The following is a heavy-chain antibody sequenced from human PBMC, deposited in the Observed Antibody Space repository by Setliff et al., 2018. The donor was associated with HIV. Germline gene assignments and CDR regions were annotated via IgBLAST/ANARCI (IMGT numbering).Heavy chain of an antibody. CDR2: INPKSDGT. V-gene: IGHV1-2*04. D-gene: IGHD3-22*01. Sequence: ASVKVSCKASGYSFTDYYIHWVRQAPGQGLEWMGWINPKSDGTNYAQKFQGWITMARDTSISTAYMELSRLRSDDTAVYYCARDYYDSSGYIFFPGLPDYWGQGTLVTVSS. CDR3: ARDYYDSSGYIFFPGLPDY. CDR1: GYSFTDYY. J-gene: IGHJ4*02.